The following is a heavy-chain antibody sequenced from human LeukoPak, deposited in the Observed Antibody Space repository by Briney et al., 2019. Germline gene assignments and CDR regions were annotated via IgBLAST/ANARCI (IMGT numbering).Heavy chain of an antibody. CDR2: ISYDGSNK. CDR1: GFTFSSYA. V-gene: IGHV3-30*04. Sequence: GRSLRPSCAASGFTFSSYAMHWVRQAPGKGLEWVAVISYDGSNKYYADSVKGRFTISRDNSKNTLYLQMNSLRAEDTAVYYCAREARAYYSMDVWGQGTTVTVSS. CDR3: AREARAYYSMDV. J-gene: IGHJ6*02.